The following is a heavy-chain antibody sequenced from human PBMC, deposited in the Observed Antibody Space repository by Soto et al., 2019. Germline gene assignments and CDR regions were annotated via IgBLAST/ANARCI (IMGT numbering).Heavy chain of an antibody. V-gene: IGHV3-23*01. CDR2: ISGSSGEK. CDR1: GFAFSTFP. Sequence: EVQLLESGGGLVQPGGSLRLSCADSGFAFSTFPMNWVRQAPGKGLKWVSTISGSSGEKYYAASVKGRFTISRDNSKNTLYLQMNSLRAEDTAVYYCAKDPREPWGGAYFDYWGQGTLVTVSS. J-gene: IGHJ4*02. D-gene: IGHD2-21*01. CDR3: AKDPREPWGGAYFDY.